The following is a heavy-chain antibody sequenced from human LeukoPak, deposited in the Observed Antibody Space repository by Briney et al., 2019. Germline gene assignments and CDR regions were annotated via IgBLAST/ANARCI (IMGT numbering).Heavy chain of an antibody. D-gene: IGHD3-22*01. CDR3: ARDRGYYDSSGYYFDY. CDR1: GGSISSSSYY. V-gene: IGHV4-61*01. CDR2: IYYSGST. Sequence: PSETLSLTCTVSGGSISSSSYYWSWIRQPPGKGLEWIGYIYYSGSTNYNPSLKSRVTISVDTSKNQFSLKLSSVTAADTAVYYCARDRGYYDSSGYYFDYWGQGTLVTVSS. J-gene: IGHJ4*02.